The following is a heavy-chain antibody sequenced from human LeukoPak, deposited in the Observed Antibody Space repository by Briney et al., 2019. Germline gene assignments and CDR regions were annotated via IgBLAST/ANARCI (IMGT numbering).Heavy chain of an antibody. V-gene: IGHV4-59*01. CDR1: GGSISSYY. J-gene: IGHJ6*03. CDR3: ARGLYYYGSAYYMDV. D-gene: IGHD3-10*01. CDR2: IYYSGST. Sequence: SETLSLTRTVPGGSISSYYWSWIRQPPGKGLEWIGYIYYSGSTNYNPSLKSRVTISVDTSKNQFSLKLSSVTAADTAVYYCARGLYYYGSAYYMDVWGKGTTVTVSS.